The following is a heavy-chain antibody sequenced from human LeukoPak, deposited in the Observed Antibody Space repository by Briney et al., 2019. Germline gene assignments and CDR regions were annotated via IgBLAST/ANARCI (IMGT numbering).Heavy chain of an antibody. V-gene: IGHV5-51*01. Sequence: GESLKISCKGSGYIFTNYWIAWVRQMPGKGLEWMGIIYPGGSDTRYSPSFQGQVTISADKSISTAYLQWSSLKASDTAMYYCARRSGNFQADYNFDSWGQGTLVTVSS. J-gene: IGHJ4*02. CDR2: IYPGGSDT. CDR1: GYIFTNYW. D-gene: IGHD1-26*01. CDR3: ARRSGNFQADYNFDS.